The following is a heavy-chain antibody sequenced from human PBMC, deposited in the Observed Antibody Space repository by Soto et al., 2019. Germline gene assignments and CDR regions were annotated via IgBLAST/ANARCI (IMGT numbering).Heavy chain of an antibody. J-gene: IGHJ6*02. CDR1: GGSISSGGYY. V-gene: IGHV4-31*03. Sequence: TLSLTCTVSGGSISSGGYYWSWIRQHPGKGLEWIGYIYYSGSTYYNPSLKSRVTISVDTSKNQFSLKLSSVTAADTAVYYCARTAAAGKYYYGMDVWGQGTTVT. D-gene: IGHD6-13*01. CDR3: ARTAAAGKYYYGMDV. CDR2: IYYSGST.